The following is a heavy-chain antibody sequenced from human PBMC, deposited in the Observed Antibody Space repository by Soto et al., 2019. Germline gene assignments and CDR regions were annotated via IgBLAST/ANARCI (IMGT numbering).Heavy chain of an antibody. D-gene: IGHD3-22*01. CDR3: ARDGTLYDSSAYYYLY. CDR1: GGTFSSYT. V-gene: IGHV1-69*13. Sequence: ASVKVSCKASGGTFSSYTITWVRQAPGQGLEWMGGITPMFGTPNYAQKFQGRVTITADESTSTAYMELSSLRSEDTAMYFCARDGTLYDSSAYYYLYWGQGTLVTVS. J-gene: IGHJ4*02. CDR2: ITPMFGTP.